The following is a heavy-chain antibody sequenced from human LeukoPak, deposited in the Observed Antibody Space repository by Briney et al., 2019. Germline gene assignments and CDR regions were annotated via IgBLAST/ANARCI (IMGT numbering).Heavy chain of an antibody. V-gene: IGHV1-2*02. Sequence: ASVKVSCKASGYTFTDFYMHWVRQAPGQGLEWMGWINPNSGGTNYAQKFQGRVTMTRDTSISTAYMDLSRLRSDDTAMYYCARWLQRDVYGDYWGQGTLVTVSS. CDR1: GYTFTDFY. CDR2: INPNSGGT. D-gene: IGHD5-24*01. CDR3: ARWLQRDVYGDY. J-gene: IGHJ4*02.